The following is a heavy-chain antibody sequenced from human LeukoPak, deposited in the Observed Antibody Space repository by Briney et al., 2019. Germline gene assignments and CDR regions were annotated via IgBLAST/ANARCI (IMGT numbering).Heavy chain of an antibody. D-gene: IGHD6-6*01. V-gene: IGHV3-23*01. CDR2: ISGSGDST. CDR1: GFTFSSYA. Sequence: GGSLRLSCAASGFTFSSYAMSWVRQAPGKRLEWVSSISGSGDSTYYADSVKGRFTISRDNSKKTVSLQMNNLRAEDTAVYYCAKPPSIASRANYWGQGTLVTVSS. CDR3: AKPPSIASRANY. J-gene: IGHJ4*02.